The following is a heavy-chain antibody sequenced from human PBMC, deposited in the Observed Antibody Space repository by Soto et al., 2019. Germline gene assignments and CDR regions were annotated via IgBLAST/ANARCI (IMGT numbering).Heavy chain of an antibody. Sequence: QVQLVQSGAEVKNPGASVRVSCKAHGGTLANYAINWVRQAPGQGLEWMGGTIPLLSTPTYARKFQGRASIIADESANTAYIDLSSLSSDDTAVYFCAIGHSYGQFELWGHGTLVSVS. J-gene: IGHJ4*01. CDR1: GGTLANYA. CDR2: TIPLLSTP. V-gene: IGHV1-69*01. CDR3: AIGHSYGQFEL. D-gene: IGHD5-18*01.